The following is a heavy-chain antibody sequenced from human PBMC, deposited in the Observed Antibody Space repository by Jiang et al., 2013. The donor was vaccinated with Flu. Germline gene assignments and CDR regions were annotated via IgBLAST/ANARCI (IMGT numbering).Heavy chain of an antibody. D-gene: IGHD1-7*01. CDR2: ISAYNGNT. Sequence: SGAEVKKPGASVKVSCKASGYTFTSYGISWVRQAPGQGLEWMGWISAYNGNTNYAQKLQGRVTMTTDTSTSTAYMELRSLRSDDTAVYYCAVLTGTTMLGYYYYGMDVWGQGTTVTVSS. V-gene: IGHV1-18*04. CDR1: GYTFTSYG. J-gene: IGHJ6*02. CDR3: AVLTGTTMLGYYYYGMDV.